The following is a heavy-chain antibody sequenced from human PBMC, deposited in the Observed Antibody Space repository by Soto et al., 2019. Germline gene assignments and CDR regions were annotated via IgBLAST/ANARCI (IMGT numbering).Heavy chain of an antibody. Sequence: EVQLLESGGGLVQPGGSLRLSCAASGFTFSSYAMSWVRQAPGKGLEWVSAISGSGGSTYYADSVKGRFTISRDNSKNTLYLQMYSLRAEDTAVYYCARPPYSSGWGYWGQGTLVTVSS. V-gene: IGHV3-23*01. D-gene: IGHD6-19*01. CDR3: ARPPYSSGWGY. J-gene: IGHJ4*02. CDR1: GFTFSSYA. CDR2: ISGSGGST.